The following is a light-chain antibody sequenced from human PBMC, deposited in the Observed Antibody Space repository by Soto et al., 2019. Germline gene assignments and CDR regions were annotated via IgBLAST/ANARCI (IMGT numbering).Light chain of an antibody. Sequence: DIQMTQSPPSLSASVGDKVTITCRPSQSISHFLNWYQQKPGKAPKLLIYTASSLQSGAPSRFSGSGSGTHFTLTVSSLQPEDSATYFCQQSYTPPHTFGQGTKLEIK. V-gene: IGKV1-39*01. CDR1: QSISHF. CDR2: TAS. CDR3: QQSYTPPHT. J-gene: IGKJ2*01.